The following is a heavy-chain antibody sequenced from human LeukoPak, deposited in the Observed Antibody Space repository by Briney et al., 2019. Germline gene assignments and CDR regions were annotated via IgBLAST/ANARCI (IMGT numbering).Heavy chain of an antibody. J-gene: IGHJ4*02. Sequence: GGSLRLSCAASGFTFSSYGLHWVRQAPDKGLEWVAFISYDGSNKYYGDSVKGRFTISRDNSKNTLYLQMNSLRTEDTAVYYCAKDVFYYDKGGFDGWGQGTLVS. CDR1: GFTFSSYG. V-gene: IGHV3-30*18. D-gene: IGHD3-22*01. CDR2: ISYDGSNK. CDR3: AKDVFYYDKGGFDG.